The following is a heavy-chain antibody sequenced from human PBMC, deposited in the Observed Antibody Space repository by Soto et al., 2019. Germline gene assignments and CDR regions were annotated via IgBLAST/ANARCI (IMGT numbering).Heavy chain of an antibody. D-gene: IGHD1-26*01. J-gene: IGHJ6*02. CDR2: ISSSSSYI. Sequence: PGGSLRLSCAASGFTFSSYSMNWVRQAPGKGLEWVSSISSSSSYIYYADSVKGRFTISRDNAKNSLYLQMNSLRAEDTAVYYCAREVHMGGSYREYYYYYGMDVWGQGTTVTVSS. CDR3: AREVHMGGSYREYYYYYGMDV. V-gene: IGHV3-21*01. CDR1: GFTFSSYS.